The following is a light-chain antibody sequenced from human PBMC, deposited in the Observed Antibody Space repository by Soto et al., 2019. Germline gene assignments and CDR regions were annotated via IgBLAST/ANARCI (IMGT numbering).Light chain of an antibody. J-gene: IGLJ1*01. CDR1: RSDVGGYDY. Sequence: QSALTQPASVSGSPGQSITMSCTGTRSDVGGYDYVSWYQQHPGEVPKLIIFEVSSRPAWISNRFSASKSGNTASLTISGRQAEDEADYYCSSYTTSSSYVFGTGTKLTVL. CDR3: SSYTTSSSYV. V-gene: IGLV2-14*01. CDR2: EVS.